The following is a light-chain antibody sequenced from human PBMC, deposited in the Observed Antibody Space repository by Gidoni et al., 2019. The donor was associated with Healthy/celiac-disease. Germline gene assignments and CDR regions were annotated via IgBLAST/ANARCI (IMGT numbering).Light chain of an antibody. CDR1: QSVSSY. CDR2: DAS. V-gene: IGKV3-11*01. CDR3: QQRSNWPPKLT. J-gene: IGKJ4*01. Sequence: ERVLTQSPATLSLSPGERATLSCRASQSVSSYLAWYQQKPGQAPRLLIYDASNRATGIPARFSGSGSGPDFTLTISSLEPEYFAVYSCQQRSNWPPKLTFGGGTKVEIQ.